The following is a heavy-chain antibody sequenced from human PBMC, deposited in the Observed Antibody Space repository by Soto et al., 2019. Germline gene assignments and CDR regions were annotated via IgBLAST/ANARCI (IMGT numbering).Heavy chain of an antibody. Sequence: SVKVSCKASGGTFSSYAISWVRQAPGQGLEWMGGIIPIFGTANYAQKFQGRVTITADESTSTAYMELSSLRSEDTAVYYCARDPPCSGGSCYRDNYYYYGMDVWG. CDR1: GGTFSSYA. J-gene: IGHJ6*02. CDR3: ARDPPCSGGSCYRDNYYYYGMDV. D-gene: IGHD2-15*01. V-gene: IGHV1-69*13. CDR2: IIPIFGTA.